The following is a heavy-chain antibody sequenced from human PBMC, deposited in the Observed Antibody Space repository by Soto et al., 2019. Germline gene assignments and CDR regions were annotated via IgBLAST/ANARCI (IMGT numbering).Heavy chain of an antibody. CDR3: AQLAYGSGRQTGWFIP. CDR1: GFSLSTSGVC. CDR2: IYWNDDA. V-gene: IGHV2-5*01. Sequence: QITLKESGPTLVKPTQTLTLTCTFSGFSLSTSGVCVGWIRQPPGKALEWLALIYWNDDARYSPSMKSRLTSTKATTKDQVVLTATNMYPVETATEHCAQLAYGSGRQTGWFIPWGQGTLVSVSS. D-gene: IGHD3-10*01. J-gene: IGHJ5*02.